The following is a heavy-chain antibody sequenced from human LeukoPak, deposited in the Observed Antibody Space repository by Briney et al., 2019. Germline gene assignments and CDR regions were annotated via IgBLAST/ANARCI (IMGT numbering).Heavy chain of an antibody. J-gene: IGHJ4*02. CDR3: AKDRAGCSGGRGFDY. V-gene: IGHV3-23*01. CDR1: GFTFSIYA. CDR2: ISDSGDIP. Sequence: GGSLRLSCEASGFTFSIYAMRWVRQAPGKGLEWVSGISDSGDIPYYVDSVRGRFTISRDNSKNTLYLQMNSLRADDTAVYYCAKDRAGCSGGRGFDYWGQGTLVTVSS. D-gene: IGHD5-12*01.